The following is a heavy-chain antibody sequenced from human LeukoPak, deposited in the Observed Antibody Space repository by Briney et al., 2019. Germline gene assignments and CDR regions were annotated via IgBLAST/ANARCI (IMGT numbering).Heavy chain of an antibody. CDR3: ARLGGSPDWFDP. D-gene: IGHD3-16*01. CDR2: IYYSGST. Sequence: SETLSLTCTVSGGSISSSSYYWGWIRQPPGKGLEWIGSIYYSGSTYYNPSLKSRVTISVDTSKNQFSLKLRSVTAADTAVYYCARLGGSPDWFDPWGQGTPVTVSS. J-gene: IGHJ5*02. V-gene: IGHV4-39*01. CDR1: GGSISSSSYY.